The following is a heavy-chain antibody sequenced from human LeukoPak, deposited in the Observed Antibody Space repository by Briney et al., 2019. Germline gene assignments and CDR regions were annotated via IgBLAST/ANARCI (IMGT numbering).Heavy chain of an antibody. CDR1: GFIFDDYG. CDR3: AKAHDSRRAYFDY. Sequence: GGSLRLSCAAFGFIFDDYGMSWVRQAPGKGLEWVSGINWNGGSTGYADSVKGRFTISRDNAKNSLYLQMNSLRAEDTALYYCAKAHDSRRAYFDYWGQGTLVTVSS. CDR2: INWNGGST. D-gene: IGHD3-22*01. J-gene: IGHJ4*02. V-gene: IGHV3-20*04.